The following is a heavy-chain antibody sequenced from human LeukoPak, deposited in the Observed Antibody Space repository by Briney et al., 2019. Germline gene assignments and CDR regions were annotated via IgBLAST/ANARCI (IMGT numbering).Heavy chain of an antibody. CDR1: GFTVSSNY. J-gene: IGHJ5*02. CDR3: AKDKNYDSSGYPFA. D-gene: IGHD3-22*01. CDR2: IRSDGST. V-gene: IGHV3-53*05. Sequence: PGGSLRLSCTASGFTVSSNYMSWVRQAPGKGLEWVSVIRSDGSTNHADSVKGRFTISRDNSKNTLYLQMNSLRAEDTAVYYCAKDKNYDSSGYPFAWGQGTLVTVSS.